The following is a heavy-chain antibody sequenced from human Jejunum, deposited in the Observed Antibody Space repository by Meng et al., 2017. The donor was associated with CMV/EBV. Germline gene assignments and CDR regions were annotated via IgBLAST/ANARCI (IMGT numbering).Heavy chain of an antibody. Sequence: TVSGGSIDNGNYFWGWIRQPPGKGLEWIGTIDYSGSTYYNPSVKSRVTISVDRPNNKFSLKLNSVAAADTAVYYCARYYHRSGPLDGPWGQGTLVTVSS. CDR3: ARYYHRSGPLDGP. V-gene: IGHV4-39*01. CDR1: GGSIDNGNYF. D-gene: IGHD3-10*01. CDR2: IDYSGST. J-gene: IGHJ5*02.